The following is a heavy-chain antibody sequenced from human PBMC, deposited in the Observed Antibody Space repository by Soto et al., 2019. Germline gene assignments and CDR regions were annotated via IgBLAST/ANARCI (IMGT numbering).Heavy chain of an antibody. CDR2: ISSSSSYI. CDR3: ARARRSRGYSSSWYIPLDY. J-gene: IGHJ4*02. CDR1: GFTFSSYS. Sequence: GGSLRLSCAASGFTFSSYSMNWVRQAPGKGLEWVSSISSSSSYIYYADSVKGRFTISRDNAKNSLYLQMNSLRAEDTAVYYCARARRSRGYSSSWYIPLDYWGQGTLVTVSS. D-gene: IGHD6-13*01. V-gene: IGHV3-21*01.